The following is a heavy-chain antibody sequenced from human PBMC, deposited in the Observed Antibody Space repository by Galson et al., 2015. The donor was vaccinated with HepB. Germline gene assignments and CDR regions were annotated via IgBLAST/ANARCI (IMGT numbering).Heavy chain of an antibody. V-gene: IGHV3-33*06. CDR1: GFTFNMFW. Sequence: SLRLSCAASGFTFNMFWMSWVRQAPGKGLEWVAVIWSDGYKKYYADSVRGRFTISRDNSKNTVYLQMNSMRAEDTAVYYCAKDTPNPPARGWSYFDLWGQGTLVTVSS. J-gene: IGHJ4*02. D-gene: IGHD2-15*01. CDR2: IWSDGYKK. CDR3: AKDTPNPPARGWSYFDL.